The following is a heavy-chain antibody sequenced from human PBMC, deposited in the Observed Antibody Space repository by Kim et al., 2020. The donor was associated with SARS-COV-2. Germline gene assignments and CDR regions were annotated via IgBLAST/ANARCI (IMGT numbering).Heavy chain of an antibody. Sequence: KYNASLKSRVTISVDMCKKEFSLKVKSVTAADTAIYYCASAGSYGLGWFDPWGQGTLVSVSS. V-gene: IGHV4-59*01. D-gene: IGHD3-10*01. CDR3: ASAGSYGLGWFDP. J-gene: IGHJ5*02.